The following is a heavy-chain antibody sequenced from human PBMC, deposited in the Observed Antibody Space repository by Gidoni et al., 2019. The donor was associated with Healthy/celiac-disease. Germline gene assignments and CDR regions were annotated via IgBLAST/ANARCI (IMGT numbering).Heavy chain of an antibody. D-gene: IGHD4-17*01. CDR1: GFTFSSYG. Sequence: QVQLVESGGGVVQPGRSLRLSCEASGFTFSSYGMHWVRQAPGKGLGWVAVIWYVGSNKYYADSVKGRFTISRDNSKNTLYLQMNSLRAEDTAVYYCARDDYGDYEWRLPWALWGQGTLVTVSS. CDR3: ARDDYGDYEWRLPWAL. CDR2: IWYVGSNK. J-gene: IGHJ4*02. V-gene: IGHV3-33*01.